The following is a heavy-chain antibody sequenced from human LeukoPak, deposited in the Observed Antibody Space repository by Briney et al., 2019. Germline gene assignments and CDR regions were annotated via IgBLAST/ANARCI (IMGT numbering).Heavy chain of an antibody. CDR1: GYTFTGYY. J-gene: IGHJ4*02. D-gene: IGHD3-10*01. V-gene: IGHV1-2*02. Sequence: GASVKVSCKASGYTFTGYYVHWVRQAPGQGLEWMGWINPNSGGTNYAQKFQGRVTMTRDTSISTAYMELSRLRSDDTAVYYCARAAIGGSGSYRVPYWGQGTLVTVSS. CDR3: ARAAIGGSGSYRVPY. CDR2: INPNSGGT.